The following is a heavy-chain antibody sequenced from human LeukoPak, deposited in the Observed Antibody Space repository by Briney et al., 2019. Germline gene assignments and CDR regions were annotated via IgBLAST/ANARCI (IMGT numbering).Heavy chain of an antibody. D-gene: IGHD3-3*01. CDR2: VWYDGSNK. Sequence: GGSLRLSCAASGFTFSSYGMHWVREAPGKGLERVAVVWYDGSNKYYADSVKGRFTISRDNSKNTLYLQMNSLRAEDTAVYYCARASITIFGVAKDWGQGTLVTVSS. J-gene: IGHJ4*02. CDR3: ARASITIFGVAKD. CDR1: GFTFSSYG. V-gene: IGHV3-33*01.